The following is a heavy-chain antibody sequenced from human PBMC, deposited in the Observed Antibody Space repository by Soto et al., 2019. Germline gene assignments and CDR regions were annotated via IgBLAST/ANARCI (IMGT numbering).Heavy chain of an antibody. D-gene: IGHD3-3*01. CDR3: ASVTLRFSYGIDV. V-gene: IGHV3-48*03. CDR1: GLTFSNYE. J-gene: IGHJ6*02. CDR2: ISKSGSVI. Sequence: PGGSLRLSCAGSGLTFSNYEMHWVRQAPGKGLEWLSYISKSGSVIYYADSVKGRFTISRDNTKNFLYLQMNSLRAEDTAVYFCASVTLRFSYGIDVWGQGTTFTVSS.